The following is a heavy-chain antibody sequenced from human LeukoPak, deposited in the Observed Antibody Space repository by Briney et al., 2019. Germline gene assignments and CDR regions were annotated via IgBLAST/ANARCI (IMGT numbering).Heavy chain of an antibody. CDR1: GFTFSSYS. Sequence: GGSLRLSCAASGFTFSSYSMNWVRQAPGKGLEWVGRIKSKTDGGTTDYAAPVKGRFTISRDDSKNTLYLQMNSLKTEDTAVYYCTTGSGYSYGYAFDYWGQGTLVTVSS. CDR3: TTGSGYSYGYAFDY. J-gene: IGHJ4*02. CDR2: IKSKTDGGTT. V-gene: IGHV3-15*01. D-gene: IGHD5-18*01.